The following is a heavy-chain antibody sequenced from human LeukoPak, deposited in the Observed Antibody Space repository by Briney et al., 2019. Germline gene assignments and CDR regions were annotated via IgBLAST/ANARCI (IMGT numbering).Heavy chain of an antibody. V-gene: IGHV5-51*01. CDR3: ARLPGYSGSSRAFDI. Sequence: GESLKISCKGSGYSFTSYWIGWVRQMPGKGLEWMGIIYPGDSDTRYSPSFQGQVTISADKSIRTAYLQCSSLTASDTAMYYCARLPGYSGSSRAFDIWGQGTMVTVSS. D-gene: IGHD1-26*01. CDR1: GYSFTSYW. J-gene: IGHJ3*02. CDR2: IYPGDSDT.